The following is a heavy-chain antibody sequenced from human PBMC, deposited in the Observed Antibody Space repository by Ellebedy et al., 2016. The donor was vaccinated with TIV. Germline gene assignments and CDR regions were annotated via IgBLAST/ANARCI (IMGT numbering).Heavy chain of an antibody. Sequence: GESLKISXAASGFTFSSYSMNWVRQAPGQGLEWVSYISSSSSTIYYADSVKGRFTISRDNSKNTLYLQMNSLRAEDTAVYYCAKHPGDIVGATGPGYWGQGTLVTVSS. CDR3: AKHPGDIVGATGPGY. V-gene: IGHV3-48*01. D-gene: IGHD1-26*01. CDR1: GFTFSSYS. J-gene: IGHJ4*02. CDR2: ISSSSSTI.